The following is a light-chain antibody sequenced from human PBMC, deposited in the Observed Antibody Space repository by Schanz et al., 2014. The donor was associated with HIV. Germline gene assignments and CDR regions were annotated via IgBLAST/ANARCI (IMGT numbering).Light chain of an antibody. CDR3: ATWDDSLNGVV. Sequence: QSVVTQPPSASGTPGQRVTISCSGSSSNTGSNTVNWHQHLPGSAPQLLIYSDNQRPSRVPDRFFGSKSGTSASLAISGLRSDDEAHYYCATWDDSLNGVVFGGGTKVTVL. CDR1: SSNTGSNT. J-gene: IGLJ2*01. V-gene: IGLV1-44*01. CDR2: SDN.